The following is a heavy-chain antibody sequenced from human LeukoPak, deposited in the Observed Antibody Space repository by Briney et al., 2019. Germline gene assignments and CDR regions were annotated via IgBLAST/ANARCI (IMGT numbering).Heavy chain of an antibody. J-gene: IGHJ4*02. CDR1: GFTFSSYW. V-gene: IGHV3-30*03. CDR3: APGGGASYFDY. Sequence: GGSLRLSCAASGFTFSSYWMHWVRQAPGKGLVWVAVISYDGSNKYYADSVKGRFTISRDNSKNTLYLQMNSLRAEDTAVYYCAPGGGASYFDYWGQGALVTVSS. CDR2: ISYDGSNK. D-gene: IGHD3-16*01.